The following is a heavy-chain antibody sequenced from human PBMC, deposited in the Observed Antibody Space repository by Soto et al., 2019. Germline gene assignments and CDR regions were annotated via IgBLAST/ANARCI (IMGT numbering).Heavy chain of an antibody. V-gene: IGHV2-26*01. CDR1: GFSLSNARMG. Sequence: KESGPVLVKPTETLTLTCTVSGFSLSNARMGVSWIRQPPGKALEWLAHIFSNDEKSYSTSLKSRLTISKDTSKSQVVLTMTNMDPVDTATYYCARIDRYYDYVWGSYRSYYFDYWGQGTLVTVSS. CDR3: ARIDRYYDYVWGSYRSYYFDY. J-gene: IGHJ4*02. CDR2: IFSNDEK. D-gene: IGHD3-16*02.